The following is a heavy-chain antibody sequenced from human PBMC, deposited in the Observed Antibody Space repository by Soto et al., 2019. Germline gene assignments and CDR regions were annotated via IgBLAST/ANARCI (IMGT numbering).Heavy chain of an antibody. CDR3: ARLSISDSSHFDY. CDR2: IYPADSDT. V-gene: IGHV5-51*01. CDR1: GYSFTSYW. Sequence: PGESLKISCNGSGYSFTSYWIGWVRQMPGKGLEWMGIIYPADSDTRYSPSFQGQVTISADKSISTAYLQWRSLKASDTAMYYCARLSISDSSHFDYWGQGTQVTVS. J-gene: IGHJ4*02. D-gene: IGHD2-21*01.